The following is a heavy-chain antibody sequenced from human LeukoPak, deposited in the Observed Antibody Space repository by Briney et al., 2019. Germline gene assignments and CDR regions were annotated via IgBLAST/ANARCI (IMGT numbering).Heavy chain of an antibody. CDR2: ISSSGSTI. V-gene: IGHV3-48*03. D-gene: IGHD2-15*01. CDR1: GLTFSSYE. J-gene: IGHJ4*02. Sequence: GGSLRLSCAASGLTFSSYEMNWVRQAPGKGLEWVSYISSSGSTIYYADSVKGRFTISRDNAKNSLYLQMNSLRAEDTAVYYRARDRYCSGGSCYYFDYWGQGTLVTVSS. CDR3: ARDRYCSGGSCYYFDY.